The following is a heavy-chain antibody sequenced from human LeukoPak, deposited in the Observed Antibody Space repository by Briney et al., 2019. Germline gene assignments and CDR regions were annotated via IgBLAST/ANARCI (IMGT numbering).Heavy chain of an antibody. D-gene: IGHD2/OR15-2a*01. Sequence: GGSLRLSCAASGFNFSRYGMHWVGQAPGKGLEWVAVIWYDGSKKYYVDSVKGRFTISRDSPKNTLYLQMNCLCAQDTAVCYCPRESFEATEYRVLGGRGTLVTVSS. CDR1: GFNFSRYG. CDR3: PRESFEATEYRVL. CDR2: IWYDGSKK. V-gene: IGHV3-33*01. J-gene: IGHJ4*02.